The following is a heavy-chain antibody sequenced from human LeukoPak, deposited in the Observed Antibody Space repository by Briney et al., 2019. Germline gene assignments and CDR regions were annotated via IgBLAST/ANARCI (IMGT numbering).Heavy chain of an antibody. V-gene: IGHV1-2*02. CDR1: GYTFTGYY. CDR3: ARGSVRGEDY. D-gene: IGHD3-10*01. J-gene: IGHJ4*02. Sequence: ASVKVSCKASGYTFTGYYIHWVRQAPGQGLEWMGWIIPNSGGTNYAQKFQGRVTMTRDTSISTAYMELSSLRSDDTAVYYCARGSVRGEDYWGQGTLVTVSS. CDR2: IIPNSGGT.